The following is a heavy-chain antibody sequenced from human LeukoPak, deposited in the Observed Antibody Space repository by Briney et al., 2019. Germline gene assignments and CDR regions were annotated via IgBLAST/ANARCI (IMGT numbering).Heavy chain of an antibody. V-gene: IGHV4-34*01. D-gene: IGHD3-9*01. CDR1: GGSISGYY. CDR3: ARGPPTYYDILTGYAR. Sequence: SETLSLTCTVSGGSISGYYWSWIRQPPGKGLEWIGEINHSGSTNYNPSLKSRVTISVDTSRNQFSLKLSSVTAADTAVYYCARGPPTYYDILTGYARWGQGTLVTVSS. CDR2: INHSGST. J-gene: IGHJ4*02.